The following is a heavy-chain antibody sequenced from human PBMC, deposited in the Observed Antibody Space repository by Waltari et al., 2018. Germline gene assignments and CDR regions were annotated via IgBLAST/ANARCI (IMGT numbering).Heavy chain of an antibody. CDR3: AHRRLGQWLSFDF. J-gene: IGHJ4*02. CDR1: GFSLNSGGVG. V-gene: IGHV2-5*02. Sequence: QITLTESGPALVKPTQTLPLTCPFSGFSLNSGGVGVGWIRQPPGEALEWLALIYWDDEKFYRPSLKSRLSITKDTTKNQVVLTMTDMDPVDTATYFCAHRRLGQWLSFDFWGPGILVAVSS. D-gene: IGHD6-19*01. CDR2: IYWDDEK.